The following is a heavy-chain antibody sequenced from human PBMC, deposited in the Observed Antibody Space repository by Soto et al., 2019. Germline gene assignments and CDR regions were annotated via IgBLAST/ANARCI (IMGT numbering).Heavy chain of an antibody. Sequence: QVQLVQSGAEVKKPGSSVKVSCKASGGTFSSDAISWVRQAPGQGLEWMGGIIHIFGTANYAQKFQGRVTITADESTSTAYMGLSSMRSEDTAVYYCARDRAVSYYDYGMDVWGQGTTVTVSS. CDR2: IIHIFGTA. CDR3: ARDRAVSYYDYGMDV. V-gene: IGHV1-69*01. J-gene: IGHJ6*02. CDR1: GGTFSSDA.